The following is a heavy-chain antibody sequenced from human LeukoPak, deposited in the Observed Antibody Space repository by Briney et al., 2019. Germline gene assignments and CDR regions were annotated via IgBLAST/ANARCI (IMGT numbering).Heavy chain of an antibody. CDR2: IKHDGSEK. V-gene: IGHV3-7*01. Sequence: PGGSLRLSCAASGFTLSRYWMSWVRQAPGKGLEWVANIKHDGSEKYYVDSVKGRFTISRDNAKNSLYLQMNSLTDEDTAVYYCARDLSGSYMSDYWGQGTLVTVSS. CDR1: GFTLSRYW. D-gene: IGHD3-10*01. CDR3: ARDLSGSYMSDY. J-gene: IGHJ4*02.